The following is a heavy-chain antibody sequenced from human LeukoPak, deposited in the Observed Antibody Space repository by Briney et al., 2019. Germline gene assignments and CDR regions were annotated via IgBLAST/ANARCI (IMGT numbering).Heavy chain of an antibody. D-gene: IGHD3-10*01. V-gene: IGHV3-30*04. CDR1: GFTFSSYA. J-gene: IGHJ4*02. CDR2: ISYDGSNK. Sequence: PGGSLRLSCAASGFTFSSYAMHWVRQAPGKGLEWVAVISYDGSNKYYADSVKGRFTISRDNSKNTLYLQMNSLRAEDTAVYYCVKDRERYGSGTAGGYWGQGTLVTVSS. CDR3: VKDRERYGSGTAGGY.